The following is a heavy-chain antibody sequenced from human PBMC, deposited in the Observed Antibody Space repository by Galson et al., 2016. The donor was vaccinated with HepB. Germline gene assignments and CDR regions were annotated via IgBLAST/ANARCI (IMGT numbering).Heavy chain of an antibody. CDR1: GFTFTNAW. V-gene: IGHV3-15*05. CDR2: FKSKNDGGAT. Sequence: SLRLSCAASGFTFTNAWISWVRQAPGKGLEWVGRFKSKNDGGATDYAAPVKGRFSMSRDDSKNTLYLQMNSLKTEDTGVYYCTTEYLLWSGEFSIPHEYYFDFGGQGTLVTVSS. CDR3: TTEYLLWSGEFSIPHEYYFDF. J-gene: IGHJ4*02. D-gene: IGHD3-10*01.